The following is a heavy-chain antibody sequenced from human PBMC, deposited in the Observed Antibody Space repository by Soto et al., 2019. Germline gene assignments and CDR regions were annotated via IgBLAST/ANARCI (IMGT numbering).Heavy chain of an antibody. D-gene: IGHD2-21*01. CDR3: ASGGRTAPSYF. J-gene: IGHJ4*02. V-gene: IGHV4-59*11. CDR1: GASIYAHS. CDR2: IYDNVNT. Sequence: PSETLSLTCTISGASIYAHSWTWIRQAPGKGLEWIGYIYDNVNTDHNPSLTSRVRMSVDTAKNQFFLTLSSLTAADTAVYYCASGGRTAPSYFWGQGILVTVS.